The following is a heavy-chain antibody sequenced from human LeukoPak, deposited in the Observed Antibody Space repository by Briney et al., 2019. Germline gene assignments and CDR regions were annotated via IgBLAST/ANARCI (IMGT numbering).Heavy chain of an antibody. Sequence: SVKVSCKASGGTFSSYAISWVRQAPGQGLEWMGRIIPILGIANYAQKFQGRVTITADKSTSTAYMELSSLRSEDTAVYYCARDLKGSYYYDSSGYGYWGQGTLVTVSS. CDR1: GGTFSSYA. D-gene: IGHD3-22*01. J-gene: IGHJ4*02. V-gene: IGHV1-69*04. CDR2: IIPILGIA. CDR3: ARDLKGSYYYDSSGYGY.